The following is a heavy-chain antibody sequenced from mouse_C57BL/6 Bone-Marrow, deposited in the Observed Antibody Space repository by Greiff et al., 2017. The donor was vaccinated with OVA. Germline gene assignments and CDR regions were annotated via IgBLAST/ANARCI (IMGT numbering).Heavy chain of an antibody. Sequence: VQLQQSGAELVRPGTSVKLSCKASGYTFTSYWMHWVKQRPGQGLEWIGVIDPSDSSTNYNQKFKGKATLTVDTSSSTAYMQLSSLTSQDSSVYYCARPDYYGSPHFDYWGQGTTLTVSS. CDR1: GYTFTSYW. CDR3: ARPDYYGSPHFDY. D-gene: IGHD1-1*01. CDR2: IDPSDSST. V-gene: IGHV1-59*01. J-gene: IGHJ2*01.